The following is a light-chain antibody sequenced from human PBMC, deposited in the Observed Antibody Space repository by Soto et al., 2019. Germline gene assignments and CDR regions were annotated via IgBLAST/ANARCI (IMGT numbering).Light chain of an antibody. Sequence: DIQMTQSPSSLSGSVGGXVTITCRASQGISNYLAWYQQKPGKVPKLLIYAASTLQSGVPSRFSGSGSGTDFTLTISSLQPEDVATYYCQKYNSALGTFGQGTKVEI. V-gene: IGKV1-27*01. CDR2: AAS. CDR1: QGISNY. CDR3: QKYNSALGT. J-gene: IGKJ1*01.